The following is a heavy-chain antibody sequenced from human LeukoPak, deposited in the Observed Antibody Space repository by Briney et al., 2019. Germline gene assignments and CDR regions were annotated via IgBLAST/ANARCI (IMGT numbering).Heavy chain of an antibody. CDR1: GFTFSSFA. D-gene: IGHD6-13*01. CDR3: ATARAGDITAAFNY. J-gene: IGHJ4*02. Sequence: PGGSLRLSCAASGFTFSSFAMSWVRQAPGKGLEWVSGISGSGASTYYADSVKGRFTISRDNSQNTLYLQMNSLRPEDTAIYYCATARAGDITAAFNYWGQGTLVTVSS. CDR2: ISGSGAST. V-gene: IGHV3-23*01.